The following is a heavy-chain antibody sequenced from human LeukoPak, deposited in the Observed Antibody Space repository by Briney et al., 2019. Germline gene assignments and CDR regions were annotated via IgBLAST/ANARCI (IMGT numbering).Heavy chain of an antibody. J-gene: IGHJ6*03. CDR1: GGSFSGYY. Sequence: SETLSLTCAVYGGSFSGYYWTWIRQTPGKGLEWIGEMNPSGSTNYNPSLKSRVTISVDTSKNQFSLKLSSVTAADTAVYYCARGRQDVTMIVVVMTAVSYYLDVWGKGTTVTVS. CDR3: ARGRQDVTMIVVVMTAVSYYLDV. CDR2: MNPSGST. V-gene: IGHV4-34*01. D-gene: IGHD3-22*01.